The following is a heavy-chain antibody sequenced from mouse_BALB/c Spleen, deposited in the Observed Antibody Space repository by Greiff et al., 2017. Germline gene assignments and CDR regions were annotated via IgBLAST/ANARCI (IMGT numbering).Heavy chain of an antibody. V-gene: IGHV1-9*01. D-gene: IGHD1-1*01. CDR1: GYTFSSYW. CDR3: AREGFITTVVATDYAMDY. J-gene: IGHJ4*01. CDR2: ILPGSGST. Sequence: VQLQESGAELMKPGASVKISCKATGYTFSSYWIEWVKQRPGHGLEWIGEILPGSGSTNYNEKFKGKATFTADTSSNTAYMQLSSLTSEDSAVYYCAREGFITTVVATDYAMDYWGQGTSVTVSS.